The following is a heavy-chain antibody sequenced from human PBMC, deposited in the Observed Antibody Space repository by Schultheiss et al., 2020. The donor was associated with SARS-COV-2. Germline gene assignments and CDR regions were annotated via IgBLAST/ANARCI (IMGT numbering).Heavy chain of an antibody. CDR2: ISAYNGNT. J-gene: IGHJ6*02. D-gene: IGHD2-8*02. Sequence: ASVKVSCKASGYTFTSYGISWVRQAPGQGLEWMGWISAYNGNTNYAQKLQGRVTMTTDTSTSTAYMELRSLRSDDTAVYYCARERIYCTGGVCYTDYYYGMDVWGQGTTVTVSS. CDR3: ARERIYCTGGVCYTDYYYGMDV. CDR1: GYTFTSYG. V-gene: IGHV1-18*01.